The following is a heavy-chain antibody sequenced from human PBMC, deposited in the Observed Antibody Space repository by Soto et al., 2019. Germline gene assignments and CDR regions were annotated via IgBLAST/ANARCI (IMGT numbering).Heavy chain of an antibody. CDR3: ARGWGRIFDYSRWFDP. CDR1: GGSFSGYY. D-gene: IGHD3-9*01. Sequence: PSETLSLTCAVYGGSFSGYYWTWIRQPPGTGLEWIGEISHSGSTNYNPSLKSRVTISVDTSKNQFSLKLSSVTAADTAVYYCARGWGRIFDYSRWFDPWGPGTLVTVSS. J-gene: IGHJ5*02. V-gene: IGHV4-34*01. CDR2: ISHSGST.